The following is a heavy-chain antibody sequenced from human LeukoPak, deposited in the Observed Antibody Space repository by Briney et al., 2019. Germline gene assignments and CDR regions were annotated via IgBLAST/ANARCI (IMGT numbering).Heavy chain of an antibody. J-gene: IGHJ6*02. CDR3: ARRNYGGKFHYYYGMDV. Sequence: LGESLKISCKGSGYSFTSYWIGWVRQMPGKGLEWMGIIYPGDSDTRYSPSFQGQVTISADKSISTAYLQWSSLKASDTAMYYCARRNYGGKFHYYYGMDVWGRGTTVTVSS. CDR1: GYSFTSYW. V-gene: IGHV5-51*01. D-gene: IGHD4-23*01. CDR2: IYPGDSDT.